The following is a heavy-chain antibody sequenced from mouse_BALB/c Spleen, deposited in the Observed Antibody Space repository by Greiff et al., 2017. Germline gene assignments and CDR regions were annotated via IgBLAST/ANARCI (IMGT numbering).Heavy chain of an antibody. CDR1: GYTFTSYT. Sequence: VKLMESGAELARPGASVKMSCKASGYTFTSYTMHWVKQRPGQGLEWIGYINPSSGYTNYNQKFKDKATLTADKSSSTAYMQLSSLTSEDSAVYYCARMDYDYDAFAYWGQGTLVTVSA. J-gene: IGHJ3*01. CDR2: INPSSGYT. CDR3: ARMDYDYDAFAY. V-gene: IGHV1-4*01. D-gene: IGHD2-4*01.